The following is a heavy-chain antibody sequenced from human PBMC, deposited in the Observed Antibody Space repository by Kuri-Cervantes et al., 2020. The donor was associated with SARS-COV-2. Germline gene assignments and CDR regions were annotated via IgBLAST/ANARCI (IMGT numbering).Heavy chain of an antibody. Sequence: SETLSLTCAVYGGSFSGYYWSWIRQPPGKGLEWIGEINHSGSTYYNPSLKSRVTISVDTSKNQFSLKLSSVTAADTAVYYCARTLTRFLEWFLFDYWGQGTLVTVSS. CDR3: ARTLTRFLEWFLFDY. V-gene: IGHV4-34*01. D-gene: IGHD3-3*01. J-gene: IGHJ4*02. CDR2: INHSGST. CDR1: GGSFSGYY.